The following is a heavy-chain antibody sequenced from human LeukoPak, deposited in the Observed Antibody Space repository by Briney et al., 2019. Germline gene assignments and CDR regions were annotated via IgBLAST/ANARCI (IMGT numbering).Heavy chain of an antibody. CDR3: ARSLVVAATVDY. CDR2: IYHTGGS. D-gene: IGHD2-15*01. CDR1: GGSITTGPYY. V-gene: IGHV4-39*01. J-gene: IGHJ4*02. Sequence: SETLSLTRTVSGGSITTGPYYWSWIRRPPGKGLEWIATIYHTGGSYYNSSLKGRATISVDTSKSQFSLKLSSVTAADTALYYCARSLVVAATVDYWGQGTLVTVSS.